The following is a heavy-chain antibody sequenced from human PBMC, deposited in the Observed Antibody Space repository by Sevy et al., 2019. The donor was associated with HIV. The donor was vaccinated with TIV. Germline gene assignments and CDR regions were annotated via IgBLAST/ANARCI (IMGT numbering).Heavy chain of an antibody. CDR3: TTAKSVTRGFFYYYDGLDV. D-gene: IGHD4-17*01. CDR2: IKSKSDGGTA. V-gene: IGHV3-15*07. J-gene: IGHJ6*02. CDR1: GFTFSNAW. Sequence: GGCLRLSCAASGFTFSNAWMNWVRQAPGKGLEWVGRIKSKSDGGTADYAAPVKGRFTISIEDSKNTLFLQMNSLNTEDTGVYFCTTAKSVTRGFFYYYDGLDVWGQGTTVTVSS.